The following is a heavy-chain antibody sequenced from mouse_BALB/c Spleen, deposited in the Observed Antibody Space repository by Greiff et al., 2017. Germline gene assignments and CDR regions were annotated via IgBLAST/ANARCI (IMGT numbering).Heavy chain of an antibody. Sequence: EVQVVESGGGLVKPGGSLKLSCAASGFTFSSYAMSWVRQTPEKRLEWVATISSGGSYTYYPDSVKGRFTISRDNAKNTLYLQMSSLRSEDTAMYYCARQKRYDDAMDYWGQGTSVTVSS. V-gene: IGHV5-9-3*01. CDR1: GFTFSSYA. CDR3: ARQKRYDDAMDY. CDR2: ISSGGSYT. D-gene: IGHD2-14*01. J-gene: IGHJ4*01.